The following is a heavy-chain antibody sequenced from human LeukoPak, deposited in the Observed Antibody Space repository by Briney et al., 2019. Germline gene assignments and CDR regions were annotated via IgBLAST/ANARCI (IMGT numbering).Heavy chain of an antibody. CDR3: ARVLVTWFGEFRGFGFDY. J-gene: IGHJ4*02. Sequence: SETLSLTCTVSGGSISRYYWSWIRQPPGKGLEWIGYIYYSGSTNYNPSLKSRVTISVDTSKDQFSLKLSSVTAADTAVYYCARVLVTWFGEFRGFGFDYRGQGTLVTVSS. CDR1: GGSISRYY. CDR2: IYYSGST. D-gene: IGHD3-10*01. V-gene: IGHV4-59*01.